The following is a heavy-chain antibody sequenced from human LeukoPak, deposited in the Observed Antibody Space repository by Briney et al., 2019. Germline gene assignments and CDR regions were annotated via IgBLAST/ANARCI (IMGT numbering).Heavy chain of an antibody. V-gene: IGHV3-23*01. D-gene: IGHD1-26*01. J-gene: IGHJ4*01. CDR1: GFTFSNYA. Sequence: GGSLGLSCAASGFTFSNYAMSWVRQTPGKGLEWVSSISDSGPETYYEISVKGRFTISRDNSKNMLYLQMNNLRADDTAIYYCAKDHSGSGTYYNLFDSWGHGTLVTVSS. CDR2: ISDSGPET. CDR3: AKDHSGSGTYYNLFDS.